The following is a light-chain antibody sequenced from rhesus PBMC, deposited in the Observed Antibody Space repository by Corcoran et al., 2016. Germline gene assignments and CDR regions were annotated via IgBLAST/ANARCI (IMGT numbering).Light chain of an antibody. CDR2: GAY. J-gene: IGKJ1*01. CDR1: ETIVTY. CDR3: QQYNDLLWT. Sequence: EIVMTQSPATLSLSPGETATLSCRASETIVTYLAWYHQKPGQAPKLLVHGAYFRATGIPARFIGIGSKTEFTLTISSLEPEDVGIYHCQQYNDLLWTFGQGTKVEIK. V-gene: IGKV3-40*03.